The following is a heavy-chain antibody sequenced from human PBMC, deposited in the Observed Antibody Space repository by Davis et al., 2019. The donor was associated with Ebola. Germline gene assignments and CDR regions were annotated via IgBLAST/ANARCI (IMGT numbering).Heavy chain of an antibody. CDR1: GGSFSGYY. CDR2: INHSGST. D-gene: IGHD4-17*01. V-gene: IGHV4-34*01. J-gene: IGHJ4*02. CDR3: ARDSPYGAAWFDY. Sequence: MPSETLSLTCAVYGGSFSGYYWSWIRQPPGKGLEWIGEINHSGSTSYNPSLKSRVTISVDTSKNQFSLKLSSVTAADTAVYYCARDSPYGAAWFDYWGQGTLATVSS.